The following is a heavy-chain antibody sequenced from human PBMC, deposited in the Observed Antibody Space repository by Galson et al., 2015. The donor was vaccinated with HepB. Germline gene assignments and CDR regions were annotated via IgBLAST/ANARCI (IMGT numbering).Heavy chain of an antibody. CDR1: GFTFSSYV. J-gene: IGHJ6*02. Sequence: SLRLSCAASGFTFSSYVMNWVRQAPGKGLEWVSGISAGGGSTDYAASVKGRFSISRDNSKNTLYLQMNSLRVEDTAVYYCAKAGVTSADHLDYYYYGMDVGGQGTTVTASS. CDR2: ISAGGGST. V-gene: IGHV3-23*01. D-gene: IGHD2-2*01. CDR3: AKAGVTSADHLDYYYYGMDV.